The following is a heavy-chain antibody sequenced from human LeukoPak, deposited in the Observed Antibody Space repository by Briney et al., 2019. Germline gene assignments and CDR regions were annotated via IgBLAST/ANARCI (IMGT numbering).Heavy chain of an antibody. CDR1: GFTFSSYS. V-gene: IGHV3-21*01. D-gene: IGHD1-26*01. J-gene: IGHJ4*02. CDR3: ARDGGVYSGTYYYDY. Sequence: GGSLRLSCAASGFTFSSYSMNWVRQSPGKGLEWVSSISSSGSYIYYADSVKGRFTISRDNAKNSLYLQMYSLRAEDTAVYYCARDGGVYSGTYYYDYWGQGTLVTVSS. CDR2: ISSSGSYI.